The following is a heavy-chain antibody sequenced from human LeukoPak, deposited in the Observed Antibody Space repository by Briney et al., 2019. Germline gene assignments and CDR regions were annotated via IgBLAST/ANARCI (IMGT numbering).Heavy chain of an antibody. D-gene: IGHD3-10*01. CDR2: IYHSGST. Sequence: PSQTLSLTCTVSGGSISSGGYYWSWIRQPPGKGLEWIGYIYHSGSTYYNPSLKSRVTISVDRSKNQFSLKLSSVTAADTAVYYCARERPGRDGGLDYWGQGTLVTVSS. V-gene: IGHV4-30-2*01. J-gene: IGHJ4*02. CDR1: GGSISSGGYY. CDR3: ARERPGRDGGLDY.